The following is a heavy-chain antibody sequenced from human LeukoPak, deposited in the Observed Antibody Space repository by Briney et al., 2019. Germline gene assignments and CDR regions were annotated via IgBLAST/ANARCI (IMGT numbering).Heavy chain of an antibody. CDR1: GFTFDSYS. D-gene: IGHD3-10*02. J-gene: IGHJ6*04. Sequence: GGSLRLSCAASGFTFDSYSMNWVRQAPGKGLEWVSYISSSGSTIYYADSVKGRFTISRDNAKNSLYLQMNSLRAEDTAVYYCAELGITMIGGVWGKGTTVTISS. CDR2: ISSSGSTI. CDR3: AELGITMIGGV. V-gene: IGHV3-48*04.